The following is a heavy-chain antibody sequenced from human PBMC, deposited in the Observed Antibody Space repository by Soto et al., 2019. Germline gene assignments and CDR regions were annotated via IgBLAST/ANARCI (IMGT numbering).Heavy chain of an antibody. D-gene: IGHD2-21*01. CDR1: GFTFSSHW. V-gene: IGHV3-74*01. CDR3: ARGVDWYYGMDV. CDR2: INSGGSST. Sequence: GGSLRLSCAASGFTFSSHWMHWVRQAPGKGLVWVSRINSGGSSTIYADSVKGRFTISRDNAKNTLYLQMNSLRAEDTAVYYCARGVDWYYGMDVWDQGTTVTVSS. J-gene: IGHJ6*02.